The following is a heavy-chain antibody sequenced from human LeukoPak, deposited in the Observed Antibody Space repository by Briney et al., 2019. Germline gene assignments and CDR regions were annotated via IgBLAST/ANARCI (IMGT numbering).Heavy chain of an antibody. V-gene: IGHV3-30*04. CDR1: GFTFSSYV. D-gene: IGHD3-22*01. CDR3: AKDYYYDSSGYYSLYGDV. CDR2: ISYDGSNE. Sequence: GGSLRLSCAASGFTFSSYVMHWVRQAPGKGLEWVAIISYDGSNEYYADSVKGRFTISRDNSKNTLYLQMNSLRAEDTAVYYCAKDYYYDSSGYYSLYGDVWGKGTTVTISS. J-gene: IGHJ6*04.